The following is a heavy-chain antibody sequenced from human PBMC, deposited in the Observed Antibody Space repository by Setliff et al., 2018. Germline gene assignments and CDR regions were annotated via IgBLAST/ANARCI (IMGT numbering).Heavy chain of an antibody. V-gene: IGHV1-18*01. J-gene: IGHJ4*02. Sequence: ASVKVSCKASGYTFTSYGISWVRQAPGQGLEWMGWISAYNGNTNYAQKLQGRVTMTTDTSTSTAYMELRSLRSDDTAVFYCARDTYNPNWYGDRSFEYWGQGVLVTVSS. CDR1: GYTFTSYG. CDR3: ARDTYNPNWYGDRSFEY. D-gene: IGHD1-1*01. CDR2: ISAYNGNT.